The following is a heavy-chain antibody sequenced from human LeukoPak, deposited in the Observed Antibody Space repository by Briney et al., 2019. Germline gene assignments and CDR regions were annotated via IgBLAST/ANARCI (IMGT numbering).Heavy chain of an antibody. Sequence: GGSLRLSCAASGLTFNTYGINWVRQAPGKGLEWVAIIWYDGSDKYYADSVEGRFTISRDNSKNTLYLQVNTLRAEDTAVYYCARVGCTGGSCLAYNYYAMDVWGQGTTVTVSS. J-gene: IGHJ6*02. D-gene: IGHD2-15*01. CDR1: GLTFNTYG. CDR2: IWYDGSDK. V-gene: IGHV3-33*01. CDR3: ARVGCTGGSCLAYNYYAMDV.